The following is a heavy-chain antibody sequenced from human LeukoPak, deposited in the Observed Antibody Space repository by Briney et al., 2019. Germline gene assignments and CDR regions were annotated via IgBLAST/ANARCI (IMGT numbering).Heavy chain of an antibody. J-gene: IGHJ4*02. V-gene: IGHV3-13*01. CDR3: ARDGAYSGSFAVDY. D-gene: IGHD1-26*01. CDR1: GFTCSSYD. CDR2: IGTAGDT. Sequence: GGSLRLSCAASGFTCSSYDMHWVRQATGKGLEWVSAIGTAGDTYYPGSVKGRFTISRDNSKNTLYLQMNSLRAEDTAVYYCARDGAYSGSFAVDYRGQGTLVTVSS.